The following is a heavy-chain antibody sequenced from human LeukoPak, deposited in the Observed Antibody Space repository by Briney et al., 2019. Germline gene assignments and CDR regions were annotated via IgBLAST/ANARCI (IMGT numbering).Heavy chain of an antibody. D-gene: IGHD3-22*01. V-gene: IGHV4-34*01. CDR2: INHSGST. CDR3: ARGLLSYYYDSRGWFDP. CDR1: GGSFSGYY. Sequence: SETLSLTCAVYGGSFSGYYWSWIRQPPGKGLEWIGEINHSGSTNYNPSLKSRVTISVDTSKKQFSLNLSSVTAADTAVYYCARGLLSYYYDSRGWFDPWGQGTLVTVSS. J-gene: IGHJ5*02.